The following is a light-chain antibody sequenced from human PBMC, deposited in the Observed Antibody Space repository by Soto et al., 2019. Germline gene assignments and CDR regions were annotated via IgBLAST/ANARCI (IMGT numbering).Light chain of an antibody. V-gene: IGKV1-39*01. CDR1: QSIRSY. CDR3: QQSYSTPFT. J-gene: IGKJ4*01. CDR2: SAS. Sequence: DIQMTQSPSSLSASVGDRVTITCRASQSIRSYLNWYQQKPGKAPKLLIYSASSLQSGVPSRLSGSGSGTDFTLTISSLQPEDFATFYCQQSYSTPFTFGGGTRVEI.